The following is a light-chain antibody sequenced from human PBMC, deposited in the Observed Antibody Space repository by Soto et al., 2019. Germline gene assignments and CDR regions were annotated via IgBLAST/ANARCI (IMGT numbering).Light chain of an antibody. CDR3: ETWDFNTRV. Sequence: QLVLTQSSSASASLGSSVKLTCTLSSGHSSYIIAWHQQQPGKAPRYLMKLEGSGSYNKGSGVPDRFSGFSSGADRYLTISTLQFEDEADYYCETWDFNTRVFGGGTKLTVL. J-gene: IGLJ3*02. CDR2: LEGSGSY. V-gene: IGLV4-60*02. CDR1: SGHSSYI.